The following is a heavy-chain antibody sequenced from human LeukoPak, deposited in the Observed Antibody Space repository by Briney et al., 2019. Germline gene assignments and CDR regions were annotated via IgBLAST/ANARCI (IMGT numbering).Heavy chain of an antibody. D-gene: IGHD6-13*01. CDR2: IPARRNYI. CDR3: ARGRGGLTAAGDY. CDR1: GFTFSDYS. Sequence: GGSLRLSCEVSGFTFSDYSMKWARQAPGKGLEWVSYIPARRNYIDYADSVKERFTISRDNARNTVYLQNNSLRAEDTAVHYCARGRGGLTAAGDYWGQGTLVTVSS. J-gene: IGHJ4*02. V-gene: IGHV3-21*01.